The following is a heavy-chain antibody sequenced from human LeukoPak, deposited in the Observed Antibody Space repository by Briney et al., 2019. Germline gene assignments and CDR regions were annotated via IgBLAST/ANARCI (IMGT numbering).Heavy chain of an antibody. CDR1: GFSFSSHW. J-gene: IGHJ4*02. CDR2: IDSFGNTM. CDR3: ARNNWGIDY. D-gene: IGHD7-27*01. V-gene: IGHV3-74*01. Sequence: GGSLRLSCEASGFSFSSHWMHWVRQDPGRGLLWVSRIDSFGNTMGYADFVKGRFIISRDNAKNTLYLEMNSLREEDTAVYYCARNNWGIDYWGRGALVTVSS.